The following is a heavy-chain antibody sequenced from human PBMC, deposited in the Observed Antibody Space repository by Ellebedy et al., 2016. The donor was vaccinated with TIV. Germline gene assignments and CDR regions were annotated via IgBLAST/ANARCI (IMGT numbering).Heavy chain of an antibody. CDR2: IYHSGST. D-gene: IGHD5-18*01. Sequence: MPSETLSLTCAVSGGSISSCNWWSWLRHPPGKRVEWIGEIYHSGSTNYNPSLKSRVTISVDKSKNQFSLKVSSVTAADTAVYFCAREDENTAMALDYWGQGTLVSVSS. CDR3: AREDENTAMALDY. V-gene: IGHV4-4*02. CDR1: GGSISSCNW. J-gene: IGHJ4*02.